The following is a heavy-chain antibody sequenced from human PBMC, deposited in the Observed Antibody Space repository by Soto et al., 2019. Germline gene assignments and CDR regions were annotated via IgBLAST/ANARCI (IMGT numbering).Heavy chain of an antibody. CDR2: IYYSGST. V-gene: IGHV4-59*01. CDR3: AREGRIAAAGLALDAFDI. D-gene: IGHD6-13*01. Sequence: SETLSLTCTVSGGSISSYYWSWIRQPPGKGLEWIGYIYYSGSTNYNPSLKSRVTISVDTSKNQFSPKLSSVTAADTAVYYCAREGRIAAAGLALDAFDIWGQGTMVTVSS. J-gene: IGHJ3*02. CDR1: GGSISSYY.